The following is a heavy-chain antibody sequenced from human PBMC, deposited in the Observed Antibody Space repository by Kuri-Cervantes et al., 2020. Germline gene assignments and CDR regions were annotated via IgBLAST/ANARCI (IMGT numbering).Heavy chain of an antibody. V-gene: IGHV3-15*01. D-gene: IGHD3-22*01. Sequence: GGSLRLSCAASGFTFSNAWMRWVRQAPGKGLEWVGRIKSKTNSGTIDYAAPVKGKCTISRDDSKNTLYLQMSSRRAEDTAMYYCARDPSDYYYDSSGLFDYWGQGTLVTVSS. CDR3: ARDPSDYYYDSSGLFDY. J-gene: IGHJ4*02. CDR2: IKSKTNSGTI. CDR1: GFTFSNAW.